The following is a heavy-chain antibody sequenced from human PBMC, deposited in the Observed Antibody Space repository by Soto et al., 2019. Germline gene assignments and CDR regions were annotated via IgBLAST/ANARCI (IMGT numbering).Heavy chain of an antibody. CDR2: ILHSGSV. CDR1: GDSISVNTW. V-gene: IGHV4-4*02. D-gene: IGHD6-6*01. Sequence: QVLLQESGPGLVKPSGTLSLTCDVSGDSISVNTWWSWVRQTPGKGLEWIGEILHSGSVNYNPSLQSRVTISIDKSKNQVSLRLSSMTAADTDLYYCAGLVGRGKFSRLQYWGQGTLVTVSS. CDR3: AGLVGRGKFSRLQY. J-gene: IGHJ1*01.